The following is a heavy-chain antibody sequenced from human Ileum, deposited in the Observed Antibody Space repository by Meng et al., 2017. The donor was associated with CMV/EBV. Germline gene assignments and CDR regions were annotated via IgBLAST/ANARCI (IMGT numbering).Heavy chain of an antibody. CDR2: VHNNGGT. V-gene: IGHV4-39*07. D-gene: IGHD3-10*01. CDR1: GASFNNDNDY. J-gene: IGHJ4*02. Sequence: QLQLQEAGPGLVKPPETLSLICTVSGASFNNDNDYWVWIRQSPGKGLEWIGSVHNNGGTYHNPSLRSRVTISVDTSKHQFSLRMNSVTAADTAIYYCAKDLPRGPSDYWSQGTLVTVSS. CDR3: AKDLPRGPSDY.